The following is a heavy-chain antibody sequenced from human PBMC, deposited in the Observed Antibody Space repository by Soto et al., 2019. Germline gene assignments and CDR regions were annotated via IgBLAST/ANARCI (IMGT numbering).Heavy chain of an antibody. V-gene: IGHV3-23*01. Sequence: EVQLLESGGGLVQPGGSLRLSCAASGFTFSSYAMSWVRQAPGKGLEWVSAISGSGGSTYYADSVKGRFTISRDNSKNTLYMQMNSLRAEDTAVYYCAKGRQYYYDSSGYSLPTDIWGQGTMVTVSS. CDR3: AKGRQYYYDSSGYSLPTDI. D-gene: IGHD3-22*01. CDR2: ISGSGGST. CDR1: GFTFSSYA. J-gene: IGHJ3*02.